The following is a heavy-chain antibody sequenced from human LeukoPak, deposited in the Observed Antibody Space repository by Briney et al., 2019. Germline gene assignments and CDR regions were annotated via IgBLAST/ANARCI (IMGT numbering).Heavy chain of an antibody. D-gene: IGHD6-13*01. CDR2: IYYSGST. CDR3: ARDRSSSWPLYYFDY. J-gene: IGHJ4*02. Sequence: PSETLSLTCTVSDGSISSYYWSWIRQPPGKGLEWIGYIYYSGSTNYNPSLKSRVTISVDTSKNQFSLKLSSVTAADTAVYYCARDRSSSWPLYYFDYWGQGTLVTVSS. V-gene: IGHV4-59*01. CDR1: DGSISSYY.